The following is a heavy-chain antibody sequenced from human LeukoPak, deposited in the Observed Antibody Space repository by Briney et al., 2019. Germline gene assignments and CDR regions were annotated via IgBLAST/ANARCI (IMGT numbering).Heavy chain of an antibody. CDR2: IKQDGSEK. V-gene: IGHV3-7*01. Sequence: PGGSLRLSCAASGFTFSSYWMSWVRQAPGKGLEWVANIKQDGSEKYYVDSVKGRFTISRDNAKSSLYLQMNSPRAEDTAVYYCAREMYARHYFDYWGQGTLVTVSS. D-gene: IGHD2-8*01. J-gene: IGHJ4*02. CDR1: GFTFSSYW. CDR3: AREMYARHYFDY.